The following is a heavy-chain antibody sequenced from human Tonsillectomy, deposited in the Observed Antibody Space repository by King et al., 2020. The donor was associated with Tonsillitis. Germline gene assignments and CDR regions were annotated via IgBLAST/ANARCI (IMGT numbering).Heavy chain of an antibody. J-gene: IGHJ6*02. Sequence: QLVQSGAEVKKPGSSVKVSCKASEGTFSSYALSWVRQAPGQGLEWMGRITPLLGIANYAQKFQGRVTIIADKSTSTAYMALSSLRSEDTAVYYCAREDRVTAVFFGYYGMDVWGQGTTVTVSS. CDR2: ITPLLGIA. D-gene: IGHD3-3*01. CDR3: AREDRVTAVFFGYYGMDV. CDR1: EGTFSSYA. V-gene: IGHV1-69*09.